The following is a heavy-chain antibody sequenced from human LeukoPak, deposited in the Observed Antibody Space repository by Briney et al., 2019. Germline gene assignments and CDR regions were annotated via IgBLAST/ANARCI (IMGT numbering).Heavy chain of an antibody. Sequence: PSQTLSLTCTVSGGSISSGSYYWSWIRQPAGKGLEWIGRIYTSGSTNYNPSLKSRVTISVDTSKNQFSLKLSSVTAADTAVYYCARDMVVADGAFDNWGQGTMVTVSS. D-gene: IGHD2-15*01. CDR2: IYTSGST. CDR1: GGSISSGSYY. J-gene: IGHJ3*02. V-gene: IGHV4-61*02. CDR3: ARDMVVADGAFDN.